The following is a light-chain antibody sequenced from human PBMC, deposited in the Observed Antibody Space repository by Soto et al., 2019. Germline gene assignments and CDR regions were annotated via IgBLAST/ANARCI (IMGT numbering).Light chain of an antibody. J-gene: IGLJ2*01. V-gene: IGLV2-14*01. CDR1: SRDVGGYNY. CDR3: SSHTISTTLV. CDR2: DVS. Sequence: QSALTQPASVSGSPGQSITISCTGTSRDVGGYNYVSWFQQHPGKAPKLMIYDVSTRPSGVSNRFSGSKSGNTASLTISGLQAEDEADHYCSSHTISTTLVFGGGTKVTVL.